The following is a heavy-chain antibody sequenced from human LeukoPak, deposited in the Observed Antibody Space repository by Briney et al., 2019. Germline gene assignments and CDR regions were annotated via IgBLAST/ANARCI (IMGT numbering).Heavy chain of an antibody. CDR2: INPNTGGT. J-gene: IGHJ3*02. CDR3: ARGRFNYFDSNGHDAFDI. D-gene: IGHD3-22*01. CDR1: GYSFSGYY. V-gene: IGHV1-2*02. Sequence: GASVKVSCEASGYSFSGYYMHWVRQAPGQGLEWMGWINPNTGGTNCAQRFQDRVYMTRDTSISTAYMDLSRLRSDDTAVYYCARGRFNYFDSNGHDAFDIWGQGTMVTVSS.